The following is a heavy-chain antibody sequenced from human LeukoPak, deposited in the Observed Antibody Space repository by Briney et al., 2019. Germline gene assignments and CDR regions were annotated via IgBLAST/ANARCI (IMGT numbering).Heavy chain of an antibody. CDR1: GDSFGGYY. CDR2: INHRGTT. CDR3: ARSWAGMYYPFYYFDY. V-gene: IGHV4-34*01. J-gene: IGHJ4*02. Sequence: PSETLSLTCAVYGDSFGGYYWSWIRQPPGKGLEWIAEINHRGTTHYNPSLKSRVNISADTSKNQFSLHLDSVTAADTAVYYCARSWAGMYYPFYYFDYWGRGTLVSVSS. D-gene: IGHD1-26*01.